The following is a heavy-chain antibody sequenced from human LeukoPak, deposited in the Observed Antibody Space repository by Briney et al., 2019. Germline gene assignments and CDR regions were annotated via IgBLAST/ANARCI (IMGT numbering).Heavy chain of an antibody. Sequence: PSETLSLTCIVSGYSISNDYYWSRIRQPPGKGLEWIGYIYHSGSTYYNPSLKSRVTISVDRSKNQFSLKLSSVTAADTAVYYCARDTGPSDYWGQGTLVTVSS. CDR2: IYHSGST. V-gene: IGHV4-38-2*02. D-gene: IGHD3-10*01. CDR3: ARDTGPSDY. CDR1: GYSISNDYY. J-gene: IGHJ4*02.